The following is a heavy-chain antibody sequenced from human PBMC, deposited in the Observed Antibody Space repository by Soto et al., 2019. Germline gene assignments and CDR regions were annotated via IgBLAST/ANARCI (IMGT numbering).Heavy chain of an antibody. Sequence: EVQLVESGGGLVQPGGSLRLSCAVSGFTFSSYNMNWVRQAPGKGLEWVSYISDSSGTIYYADSVKGRFTISRDNAKNSLYLQMNSLRDEDTAVYYCARDLYHFGSGSGYFDYWGQGTLVTVSS. D-gene: IGHD3-10*01. CDR1: GFTFSSYN. CDR3: ARDLYHFGSGSGYFDY. CDR2: ISDSSGTI. V-gene: IGHV3-48*02. J-gene: IGHJ4*02.